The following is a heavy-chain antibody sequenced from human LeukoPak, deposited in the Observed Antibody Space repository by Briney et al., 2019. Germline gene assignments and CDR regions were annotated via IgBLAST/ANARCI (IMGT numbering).Heavy chain of an antibody. CDR2: IYYSGST. J-gene: IGHJ4*02. D-gene: IGHD3-22*01. CDR1: GGSISSYY. Sequence: PSETLSLTCTVSGGSISSYYWSWIRQPPGKGLEWIGYIYYSGSTNYNPSLKSRVTISVDTSKNQFSLKLSSVTAADTAVYYCARGPIHYDTSGYYFDYWGQGTLVTVSS. V-gene: IGHV4-59*01. CDR3: ARGPIHYDTSGYYFDY.